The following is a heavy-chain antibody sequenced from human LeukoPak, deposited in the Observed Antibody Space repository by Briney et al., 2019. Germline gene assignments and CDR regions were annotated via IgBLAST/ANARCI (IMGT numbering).Heavy chain of an antibody. J-gene: IGHJ4*02. CDR2: ISGSSGTI. Sequence: GGSLRLSCAASGFTFSSYSMNWVRQAPGKGLEWVSYISGSSGTIYYADSVKGRFTISRDNAKNSLYLQMNSLRAEDTAVYYCARGLGYCTSTTCLLPFDYWGQGTLVTVSS. D-gene: IGHD2-2*01. CDR1: GFTFSSYS. V-gene: IGHV3-48*01. CDR3: ARGLGYCTSTTCLLPFDY.